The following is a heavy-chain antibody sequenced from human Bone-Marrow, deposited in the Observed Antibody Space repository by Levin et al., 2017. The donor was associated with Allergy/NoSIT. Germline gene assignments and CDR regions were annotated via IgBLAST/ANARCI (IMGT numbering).Heavy chain of an antibody. CDR2: IYPDDSDT. V-gene: IGHV5-51*01. CDR3: ARQVHDTSGYLSYFDY. CDR1: GYSFNTYW. J-gene: IGHJ4*02. Sequence: GGSLRLSCKGSGYSFNTYWIGWVRQMPGKGLEWMGIIYPDDSDTRYSPPFQGQVTISADKSISTAYLQWSSLKASDSAMYYCARQVHDTSGYLSYFDYWGQGTLVTVSS. D-gene: IGHD3-22*01.